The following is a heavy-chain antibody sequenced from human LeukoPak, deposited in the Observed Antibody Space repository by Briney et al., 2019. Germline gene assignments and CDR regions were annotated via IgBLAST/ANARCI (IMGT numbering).Heavy chain of an antibody. CDR2: ISSSSSYI. CDR1: GFTFSSYS. Sequence: GGSLRLSCAASGFTFSSYSMNWVRQAPGKGLEWVSSISSSSSYIYYADSVKGRFTISRDDSKNTVFLQMNSLRAEDTAIYFCTRGSPTVSAGYNWGRGTVVTVSS. CDR3: TRGSPTVSAGYN. D-gene: IGHD1-1*01. J-gene: IGHJ4*02. V-gene: IGHV3-21*04.